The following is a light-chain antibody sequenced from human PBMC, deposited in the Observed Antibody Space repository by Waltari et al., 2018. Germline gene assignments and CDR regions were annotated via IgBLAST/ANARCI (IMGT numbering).Light chain of an antibody. CDR2: TAS. J-gene: IGKJ2*01. Sequence: DIQMSQSPSSLSASVVDRVTITCRASQYISDYLHWYQQKPGKAPQLLIYTASTLQSGVPSRFSGSGSGSDFTLTISSLQPEDFATYCCQQTYTTPYTFGQGTRLEIK. CDR1: QYISDY. V-gene: IGKV1-39*01. CDR3: QQTYTTPYT.